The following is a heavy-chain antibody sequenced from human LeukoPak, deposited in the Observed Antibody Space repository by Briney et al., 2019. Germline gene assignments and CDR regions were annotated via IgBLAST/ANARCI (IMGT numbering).Heavy chain of an antibody. Sequence: GGSLRLSCAASGFTFSSNIMSWVRQAPGKGLEWVSGISGSGGTTYYAESVKGRFTISRDNSKNTLYLQMNSLRAEDTAVYYCASPSIAAALDYWGQGTLVTVSS. J-gene: IGHJ4*02. CDR1: GFTFSSNI. D-gene: IGHD6-13*01. CDR2: ISGSGGTT. V-gene: IGHV3-23*01. CDR3: ASPSIAAALDY.